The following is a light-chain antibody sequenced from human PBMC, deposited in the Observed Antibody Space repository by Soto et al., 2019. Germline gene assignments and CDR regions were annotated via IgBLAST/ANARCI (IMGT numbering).Light chain of an antibody. V-gene: IGLV2-11*01. J-gene: IGLJ1*01. Sequence: QSALTQPRSVSGSPGQSVAISCTGTSSDVGGYNHVAWYQQHPGKAPKLMIFDVNKRPSWVPDRFSGSKSGNTASLTISGLQAEDEADYYCSSYAGRYTYVFATGTKVTVL. CDR3: SSYAGRYTYV. CDR2: DVN. CDR1: SSDVGGYNH.